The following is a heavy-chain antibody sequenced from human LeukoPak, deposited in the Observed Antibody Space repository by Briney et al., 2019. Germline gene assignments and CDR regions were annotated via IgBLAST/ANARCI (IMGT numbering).Heavy chain of an antibody. J-gene: IGHJ4*02. D-gene: IGHD2-2*01. CDR2: INPSGGST. Sequence: ASVKVSCKASGYTFTGYYMHWVRQAPGQGLEWMGWINPSGGSTSYAQKFQGRVTMTRDTSTSTVYMELSSLRSEDTAVYYCARAGVVPAIDYWGQGTLVTVSS. V-gene: IGHV1-46*01. CDR1: GYTFTGYY. CDR3: ARAGVVPAIDY.